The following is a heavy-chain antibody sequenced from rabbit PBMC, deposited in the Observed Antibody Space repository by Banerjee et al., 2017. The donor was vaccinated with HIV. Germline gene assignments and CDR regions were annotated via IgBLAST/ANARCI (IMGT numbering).Heavy chain of an antibody. V-gene: IGHV1S45*01. CDR2: IAPGIGAT. D-gene: IGHD8-1*01. CDR1: GFDLSTYYY. J-gene: IGHJ4*01. CDR3: ARSGISYYSYCEL. Sequence: QEQLVESGGGLVQPGGSLTLTCKASGFDLSTYYYMCWVRQAPGKGLELIGCIAPGIGATYYAGWAKGRFAISKTSSTTVTLQMTSLTAADTATYFCARSGISYYSYCELWGPGTLVTVS.